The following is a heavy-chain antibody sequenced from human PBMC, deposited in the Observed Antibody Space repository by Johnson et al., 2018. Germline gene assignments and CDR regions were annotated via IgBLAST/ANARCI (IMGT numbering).Heavy chain of an antibody. CDR2: ITPSGGTT. V-gene: IGHV1-46*03. Sequence: QVQLVQGGAEVKKAGASVVVFCTASGSTFTSYDINWVRQATGQGLEWMGIITPSGGTTSVAQKFQGRVTMTRDTSTSTVYLDLRSLSSEDTAGYYCARDLWVYGGNSEPSCLQHWGQGTLVTVSS. D-gene: IGHD4-23*01. J-gene: IGHJ1*01. CDR1: GSTFTSYD. CDR3: ARDLWVYGGNSEPSCLQH.